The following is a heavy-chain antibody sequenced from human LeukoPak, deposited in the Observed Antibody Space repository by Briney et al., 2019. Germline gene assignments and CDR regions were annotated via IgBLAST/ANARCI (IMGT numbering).Heavy chain of an antibody. CDR2: IYYSGST. CDR3: ARHTRHFDY. J-gene: IGHJ4*02. V-gene: IGHV4-59*08. Sequence: SETLSLTCTVSGGSISSYYWSWIRQPPGKGLEWIGYIYYSGSTNYNPSLKSRVTISVDTSKNQFSLKLSSVTAAGTAVYYCARHTRHFDYWGQGTLVTVSS. CDR1: GGSISSYY.